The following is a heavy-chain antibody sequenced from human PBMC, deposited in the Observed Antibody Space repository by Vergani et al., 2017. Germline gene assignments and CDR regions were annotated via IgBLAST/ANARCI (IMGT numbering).Heavy chain of an antibody. J-gene: IGHJ3*02. D-gene: IGHD2-2*01. V-gene: IGHV1-69*13. CDR2: IIPIFGTA. CDR3: AGEGALGYCSRTSCRGGDAFDI. CDR1: GGTFSSYA. Sequence: QVQLVQSGAEVKKPGSSVKVSCKASGGTFSSYAISWVRQAPGQGLEWMGRIIPIFGTANYAQKFQGRVTITADESTSTAYMELSSLRSEDTAVYYWAGEGALGYCSRTSCRGGDAFDIWGQGTMVTVSS.